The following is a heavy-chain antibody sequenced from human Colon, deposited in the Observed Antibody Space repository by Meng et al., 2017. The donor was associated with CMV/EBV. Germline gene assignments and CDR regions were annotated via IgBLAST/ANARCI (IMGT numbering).Heavy chain of an antibody. Sequence: QIPLKESGPTLVNPPQTPTLPCTFAGFSLRTPEVGVHWIRQPPGKALEWLALIYWDDDNQFRPSLKNRITITKDTSKNQVVLTMTNMDPVDTATYYCAHGRGWLTDYWGQGTLVTVSS. J-gene: IGHJ4*02. CDR2: IYWDDDN. D-gene: IGHD6-19*01. V-gene: IGHV2-5*02. CDR1: GFSLRTPEVG. CDR3: AHGRGWLTDY.